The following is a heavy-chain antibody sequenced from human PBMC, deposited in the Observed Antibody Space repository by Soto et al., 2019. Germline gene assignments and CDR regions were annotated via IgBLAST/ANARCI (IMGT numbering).Heavy chain of an antibody. J-gene: IGHJ4*02. CDR1: GGSISRSSYY. CDR3: ARPGDGYIVFDY. D-gene: IGHD5-12*01. Sequence: XATLSLTSTVSGGSISRSSYYWGGIRQPPGKGLEWIGSIYYSGSTYYNPSLKSRVTISVDTSKNQFSLKLSSVTAADTAVYYCARPGDGYIVFDYWGQGTLVTVSS. V-gene: IGHV4-39*01. CDR2: IYYSGST.